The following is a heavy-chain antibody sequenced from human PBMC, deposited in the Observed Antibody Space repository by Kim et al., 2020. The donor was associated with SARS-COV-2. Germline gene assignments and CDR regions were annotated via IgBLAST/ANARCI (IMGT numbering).Heavy chain of an antibody. V-gene: IGHV1-24*01. CDR1: GYTLTELS. Sequence: ASVKVSCKVSGYTLTELSMHWVLQAPGKGLEWMGGFDPEDGETIYAQKFQGRVTMTEDTSTDTAYMELSSLRSEDTAVYYCATHPPYCSSTSCYYYGMDVWGQGTTVTVSS. CDR2: FDPEDGET. J-gene: IGHJ6*02. CDR3: ATHPPYCSSTSCYYYGMDV. D-gene: IGHD2-2*01.